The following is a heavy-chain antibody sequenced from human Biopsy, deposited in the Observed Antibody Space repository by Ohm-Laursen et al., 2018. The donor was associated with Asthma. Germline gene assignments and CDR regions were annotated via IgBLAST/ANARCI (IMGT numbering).Heavy chain of an antibody. J-gene: IGHJ4*02. Sequence: GSLRLSCAASGFTFSNYVMSWVRQAPGKGLEWVSRITGSCGFTYYVDSVKGGFTISRDKSANTLYLQMNSLTAEDTAVYHCANAERAYYGADRKYMQPVPLSDWGQGTVVIVS. D-gene: IGHD2-21*01. CDR3: ANAERAYYGADRKYMQPVPLSD. V-gene: IGHV3-23*01. CDR1: GFTFSNYV. CDR2: ITGSCGFT.